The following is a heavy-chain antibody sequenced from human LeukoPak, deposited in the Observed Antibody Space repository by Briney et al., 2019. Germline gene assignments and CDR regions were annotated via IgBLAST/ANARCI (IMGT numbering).Heavy chain of an antibody. D-gene: IGHD2-2*01. V-gene: IGHV3-30*18. CDR2: ISYDGSNK. CDR1: GFTFSSYG. Sequence: GRSLRLSCVASGFTFSSYGMHWVRQAPGKGLEWVAVISYDGSNKYYADSVKGRFTISRDNSKNTLYLQMNSLRAEDTAVYYCAKELCSTSCWGAFDIWGQGTMVTVSS. J-gene: IGHJ3*02. CDR3: AKELCSTSCWGAFDI.